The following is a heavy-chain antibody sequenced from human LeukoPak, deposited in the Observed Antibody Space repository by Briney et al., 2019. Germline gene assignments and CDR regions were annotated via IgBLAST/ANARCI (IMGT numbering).Heavy chain of an antibody. CDR3: ARDPSDSSGYYDY. CDR1: GGSISSGDYY. Sequence: PSETLSLTCTVSGGSISSGDYYWSWIRQPPGKGLEWIGYIYYSGSTYYNPSLKSRVTISVDTSKNQFSLKLSSVTAADTAVYYCARDPSDSSGYYDYWGQGTLVTVSS. J-gene: IGHJ4*02. D-gene: IGHD3-22*01. CDR2: IYYSGST. V-gene: IGHV4-30-4*08.